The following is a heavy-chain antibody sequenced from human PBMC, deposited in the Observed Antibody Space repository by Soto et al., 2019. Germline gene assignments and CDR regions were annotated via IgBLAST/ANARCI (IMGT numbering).Heavy chain of an antibody. Sequence: ASVKVSCKASGGTFSSYAISWVRQAPGQGLEWMGGIIPIFGTANYAQKFQGRVTITADESTSTAYMELSSLRSEDTAVYYCASSNIRMTAVNHDAYDIWGQGTMVTGS. V-gene: IGHV1-69*13. CDR1: GGTFSSYA. J-gene: IGHJ3*02. CDR2: IIPIFGTA. D-gene: IGHD4-17*01. CDR3: ASSNIRMTAVNHDAYDI.